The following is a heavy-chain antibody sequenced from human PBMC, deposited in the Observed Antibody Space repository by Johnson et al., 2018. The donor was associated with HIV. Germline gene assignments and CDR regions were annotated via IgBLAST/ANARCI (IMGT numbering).Heavy chain of an antibody. V-gene: IGHV3-30*03. J-gene: IGHJ3*02. CDR1: RFTLSAYS. CDR3: AREGITMEVDI. Sequence: QVQLVESGGGVVQPGRSLRLSCAASRFTLSAYSIHRVRQAPGKRLERVAVISYDVSENNYADSVKGRFTISRDNYKNTLYLQMNRLRAEDTAGYYCAREGITMEVDIWGQGTMVTVSA. D-gene: IGHD3-10*01. CDR2: ISYDVSEN.